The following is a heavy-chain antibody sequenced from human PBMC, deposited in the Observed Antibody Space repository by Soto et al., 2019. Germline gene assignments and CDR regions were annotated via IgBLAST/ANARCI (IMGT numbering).Heavy chain of an antibody. J-gene: IGHJ6*02. D-gene: IGHD2-15*01. V-gene: IGHV1-2*04. CDR2: INPNSGGT. Sequence: ASVKVSCKASGYTFTGYYMHWVRQAPGQGLEWMGWINPNSGGTNYAQKFQGWVTMTRDTSISTAYMELSRLRSDDTAVYYCARAVHRRRWYLWKKTEAVNCYDGMDVWGEGTTDTV. CDR3: ARAVHRRRWYLWKKTEAVNCYDGMDV. CDR1: GYTFTGYY.